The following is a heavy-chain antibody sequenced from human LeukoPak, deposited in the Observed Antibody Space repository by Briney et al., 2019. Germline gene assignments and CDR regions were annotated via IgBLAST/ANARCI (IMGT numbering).Heavy chain of an antibody. V-gene: IGHV3-23*01. D-gene: IGHD4-17*01. CDR3: AKDLPDYGDYIEGY. J-gene: IGHJ4*02. CDR1: GFTFSSFA. Sequence: PGGSLRLSCVASGFTFSSFAMSWVRQAPGKGLEWVSTISGSGGTTNYADSVKGRFTFSRDNSRNMVHLQMNSLRAEDTAVYYCAKDLPDYGDYIEGYWGQGTLVTVS. CDR2: ISGSGGTT.